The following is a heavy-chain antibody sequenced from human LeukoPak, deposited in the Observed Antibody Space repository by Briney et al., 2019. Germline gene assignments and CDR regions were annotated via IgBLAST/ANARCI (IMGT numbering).Heavy chain of an antibody. Sequence: SETLSLTCTVSGGSISSYYWSWIRQPAGKGLEWIGRIYTSGSTNYNPSLKSRVTISVDTSKNQFSLKLSSVTAADTAVYYCARTRIAARRPNWFDPWGQGTLVTVSS. CDR2: IYTSGST. V-gene: IGHV4-4*07. D-gene: IGHD6-6*01. CDR3: ARTRIAARRPNWFDP. CDR1: GGSISSYY. J-gene: IGHJ5*02.